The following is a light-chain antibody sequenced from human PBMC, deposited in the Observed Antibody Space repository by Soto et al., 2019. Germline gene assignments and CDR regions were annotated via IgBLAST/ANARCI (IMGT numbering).Light chain of an antibody. CDR1: QDISDY. J-gene: IGKJ5*01. CDR2: GAS. V-gene: IGKV1-39*01. CDR3: QQSYSNVIT. Sequence: DIPMTQSPSSLSASVGDRVTITCRASQDISDYVTWYQQRPGNAPKVLVYGASSLQRGVPSRFSGSGAGTDFTLTITSLQPEDFGTYYCQQSYSNVITFGQGTRLEI.